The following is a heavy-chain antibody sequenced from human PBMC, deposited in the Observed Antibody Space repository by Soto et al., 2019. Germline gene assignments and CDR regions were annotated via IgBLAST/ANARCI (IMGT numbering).Heavy chain of an antibody. J-gene: IGHJ3*01. CDR2: ISGSGGST. D-gene: IGHD3-16*01. V-gene: IGHV3-23*01. CDR3: LRGDVDYDNGPLPDACAG. Sequence: GGSLRLSCAASGFTFSSYAMSWVRQAPGKGLEWVSGISGSGGSTDYADFVKGRFTISRDNSKNTLYLQMNSLRAEDTALYYCLRGDVDYDNGPLPDACAGWGQGSMVTVSS. CDR1: GFTFSSYA.